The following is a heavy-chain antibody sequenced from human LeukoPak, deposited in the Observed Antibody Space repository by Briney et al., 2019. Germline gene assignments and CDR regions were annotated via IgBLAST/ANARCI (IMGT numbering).Heavy chain of an antibody. CDR2: ISGSGGST. D-gene: IGHD3-10*01. V-gene: IGHV3-23*01. CDR3: ARERYYGSGSPHDAFDI. Sequence: GGSLRLSCAASGFTFSSYAMSWVRQAPGKGLEWVSAISGSGGSTYYADSAKGRFTISRDNSKNTLYLQMNSLRAEDTAVYYCARERYYGSGSPHDAFDIWGQGTMVTVSS. CDR1: GFTFSSYA. J-gene: IGHJ3*02.